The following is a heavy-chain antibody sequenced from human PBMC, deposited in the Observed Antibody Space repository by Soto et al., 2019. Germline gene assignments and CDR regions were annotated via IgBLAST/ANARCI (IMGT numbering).Heavy chain of an antibody. CDR1: DSTFTYHG. CDR2: ISGYNAKT. Sequence: AAGQVSFKSSDSTFTYHGINWVRQTPGQGLEWLGWISGYNAKTRDAPKFQDRFTMTADTSTTTAFLEVRSLTSDDSGTYLCAATGGHYFGLDVWGQGTTVTVSS. J-gene: IGHJ6*02. V-gene: IGHV1-18*04. CDR3: AATGGHYFGLDV. D-gene: IGHD2-8*02.